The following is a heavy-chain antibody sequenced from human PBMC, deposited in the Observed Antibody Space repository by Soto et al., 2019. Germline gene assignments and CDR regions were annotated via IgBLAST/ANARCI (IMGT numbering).Heavy chain of an antibody. CDR3: TALASGHFDS. CDR1: GGSISSPSYN. Sequence: QLRESGPGLLKPSETLSLTCTVSGGSISSPSYNWGWVRQPPGKGPEWIGTIFDSGTTQYNPSLRRRFAMSVDTSKSQVSLTLTSVTAADTAVYYCTALASGHFDSWGQGAQVTVSS. J-gene: IGHJ4*02. V-gene: IGHV4-39*01. CDR2: IFDSGTT. D-gene: IGHD2-8*02.